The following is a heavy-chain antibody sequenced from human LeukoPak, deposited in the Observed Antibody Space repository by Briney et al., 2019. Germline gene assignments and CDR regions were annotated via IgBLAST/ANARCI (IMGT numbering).Heavy chain of an antibody. D-gene: IGHD3-10*01. CDR1: GFTFSSYT. J-gene: IGHJ4*02. Sequence: PGGSRRLSCAASGFTFSSYTMSWVRQAPGKGLEWVSAISGSGGRTYYADSVKGRFTISRDNSKNTLYLQMNSLRAEDTAVYYCAPGGPGYYFDYWGQGTLVTVSS. V-gene: IGHV3-23*01. CDR2: ISGSGGRT. CDR3: APGGPGYYFDY.